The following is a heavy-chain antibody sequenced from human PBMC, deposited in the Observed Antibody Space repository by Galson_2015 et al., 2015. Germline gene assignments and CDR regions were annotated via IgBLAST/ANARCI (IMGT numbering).Heavy chain of an antibody. V-gene: IGHV3-53*01. CDR1: GFIVSANS. CDR2: IYNDDAV. J-gene: IGHJ4*02. CDR3: GRTWKTYYGDYEEFDY. D-gene: IGHD4-17*01. Sequence: SLRLSCASSGFIVSANSMSWVRQAPGKGLEWVSVIYNDDAVYYADSVKGRFTTSKDNSKNILSLQMDSLRADDTAVYYCGRTWKTYYGDYEEFDYWGLGTLVTVSS.